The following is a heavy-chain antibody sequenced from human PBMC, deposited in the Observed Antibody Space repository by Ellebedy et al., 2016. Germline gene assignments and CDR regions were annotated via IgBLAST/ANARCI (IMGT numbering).Heavy chain of an antibody. D-gene: IGHD3-10*01. Sequence: GGSLRLXXAASGFTFSTYSMNWVRQAPGKGLEWVSYISSSSSSFFYADSVKGRFTISRDNARNSMSLQMNSLRVEDTAVYYCARVMVRGVWDVSAFDIWGQGTMVTVSS. J-gene: IGHJ3*02. V-gene: IGHV3-48*01. CDR3: ARVMVRGVWDVSAFDI. CDR1: GFTFSTYS. CDR2: ISSSSSSF.